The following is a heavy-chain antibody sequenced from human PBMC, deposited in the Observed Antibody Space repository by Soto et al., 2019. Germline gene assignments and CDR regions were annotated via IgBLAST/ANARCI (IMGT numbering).Heavy chain of an antibody. CDR1: GFTFSSYG. CDR3: AKDRESTVNSLYNWFDP. V-gene: IGHV3-30*18. J-gene: IGHJ5*02. Sequence: PGGSLRLSCAASGFTFSSYGMHWVRQAPGKGLEWVAVISYDGSNKYYADSVKGRFTISRDNSKNTLYLQMNSLRAEDTAVYYCAKDRESTVNSLYNWFDPWGQGTLVTVSS. D-gene: IGHD4-4*01. CDR2: ISYDGSNK.